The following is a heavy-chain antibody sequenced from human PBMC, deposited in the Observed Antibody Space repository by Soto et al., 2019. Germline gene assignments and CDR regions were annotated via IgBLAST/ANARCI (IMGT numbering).Heavy chain of an antibody. V-gene: IGHV3-33*01. D-gene: IGHD3-3*01. CDR1: GFTFTTYA. CDR3: AINPLLERTAWDS. CDR2: IWYDGSTK. Sequence: QVQLVESGGGVVQPGRSLRLSCAASGFTFTTYAMHWVRQAPGKGLEWVAVIWYDGSTKYYADSVKGRFTISRDTYKNTLDLPMDSLRAEDTALYLCAINPLLERTAWDSWGQGTMVSVSS. J-gene: IGHJ3*02.